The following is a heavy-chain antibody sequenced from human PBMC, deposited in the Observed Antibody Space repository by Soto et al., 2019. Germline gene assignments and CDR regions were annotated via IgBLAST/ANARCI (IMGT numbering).Heavy chain of an antibody. Sequence: GGSLRLSCAASGFTFSSYAMHWVRQAPGKGLEWMAVISYDGSNKYYADSVKGRFTISRDNSKNTLYLQMNSLRAEDTAVYYCARDQSRIVVVIDYWGQGTLVTVSS. J-gene: IGHJ4*02. V-gene: IGHV3-30-3*01. CDR2: ISYDGSNK. CDR3: ARDQSRIVVVIDY. D-gene: IGHD3-22*01. CDR1: GFTFSSYA.